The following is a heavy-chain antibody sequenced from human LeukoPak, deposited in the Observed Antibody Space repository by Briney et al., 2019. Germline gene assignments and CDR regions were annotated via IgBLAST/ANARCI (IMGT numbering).Heavy chain of an antibody. D-gene: IGHD2-15*01. CDR3: TTEAEGYCSGGSCYPKGSFDY. CDR2: IKSKTDGGTT. V-gene: IGHV3-15*01. Sequence: PGGSLRLSCAASGFTFSNAWMSWVRQAPGKGLEWVGRIKSKTDGGTTDYAAPVKGRFTISRDDSKNTLYLQMNSLKTEDTAVYYCTTEAEGYCSGGSCYPKGSFDYWGQGTLVTVSS. CDR1: GFTFSNAW. J-gene: IGHJ4*02.